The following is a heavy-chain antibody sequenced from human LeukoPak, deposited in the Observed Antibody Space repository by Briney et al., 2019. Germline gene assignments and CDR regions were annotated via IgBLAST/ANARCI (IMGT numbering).Heavy chain of an antibody. D-gene: IGHD1-26*01. V-gene: IGHV4-34*01. CDR2: INHSGST. CDR1: GGSFSGYY. CDR3: ASSVSGSYELDY. Sequence: SETLSLTCAVYGGSFSGYYWSWIRQPPGKGLEWIGEINHSGSTNYNPSLKSRVTISVGTSKNQFSLKLSSVTAADTAVYYCASSVSGSYELDYWGQGTLVTVSS. J-gene: IGHJ4*02.